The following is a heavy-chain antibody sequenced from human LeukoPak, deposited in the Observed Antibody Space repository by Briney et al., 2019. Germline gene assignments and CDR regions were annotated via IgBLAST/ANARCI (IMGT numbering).Heavy chain of an antibody. V-gene: IGHV4-39*01. J-gene: IGHJ4*02. CDR1: GVSISTTIYY. CDR3: VEMATRWYFDH. D-gene: IGHD5-24*01. CDR2: IYYTGST. Sequence: PSETLSLTCSVSGVSISTTIYYWGWIRQPPGKGLEWIGSIYYTGSTYYNPSLKSRVTMSVDTSKNQFSLKLSSVTAADTAVYYCVEMATRWYFDHWGQGTLATVSS.